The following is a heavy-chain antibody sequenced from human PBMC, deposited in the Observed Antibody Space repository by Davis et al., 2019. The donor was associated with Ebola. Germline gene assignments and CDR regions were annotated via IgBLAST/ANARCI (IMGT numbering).Heavy chain of an antibody. J-gene: IGHJ6*02. CDR3: ARVGLGNCSSTSCYFHGMDV. D-gene: IGHD2-2*01. CDR1: GGSFSGYY. Sequence: GSLRLSCAVYGGSFSGYYWSWIRQPPGKGLEWIGEINHSGSTNYNPSLKSRVTISVDTSKNQFSLKLSSVTAADTAVYYCARVGLGNCSSTSCYFHGMDVWGQGTTVTVSS. CDR2: INHSGST. V-gene: IGHV4-34*01.